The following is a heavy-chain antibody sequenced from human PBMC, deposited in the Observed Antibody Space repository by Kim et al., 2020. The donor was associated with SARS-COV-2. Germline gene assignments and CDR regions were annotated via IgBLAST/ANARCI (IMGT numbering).Heavy chain of an antibody. J-gene: IGHJ4*02. D-gene: IGHD2-15*01. CDR1: GYSFASYW. CDR2: VFPGNSES. Sequence: GESLKISCQVSGYSFASYWIAWVRQMPGKGLEWMGVVFPGNSESRYSPSFEGQVAISADMSTETAYLQWNSLRASDTAIYYCARGLHPGHRFDSWGQGTLVTVSS. V-gene: IGHV5-51*01. CDR3: ARGLHPGHRFDS.